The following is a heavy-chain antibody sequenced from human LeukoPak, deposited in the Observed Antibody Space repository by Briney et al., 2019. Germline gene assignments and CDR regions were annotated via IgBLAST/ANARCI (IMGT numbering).Heavy chain of an antibody. Sequence: EGSLRLSCAAYGLTFSNSWMTWVRQTPGKELEWVATINPDGSKEYYMDSVKGRFTISRDNAKNSVYLQMSGLRAEDTAIFYCARDRAYTSFDYWGQGTLVAVSS. CDR3: ARDRAYTSFDY. CDR1: GLTFSNSW. D-gene: IGHD2-21*01. J-gene: IGHJ4*02. V-gene: IGHV3-7*01. CDR2: INPDGSKE.